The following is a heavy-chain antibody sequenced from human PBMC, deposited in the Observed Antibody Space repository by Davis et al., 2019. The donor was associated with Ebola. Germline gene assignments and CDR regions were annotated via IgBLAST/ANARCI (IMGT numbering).Heavy chain of an antibody. J-gene: IGHJ6*03. Sequence: PGGSLRLSCTVSGGSISSSSYYWGWIRQPPGKGLECIRSIYYSGSTYYNPSLKSRVTISVDTSKNQFSLKLSSVTAADTAVYYCARPPGGYCSSTSCSLYYYYYMDVWGKGTTVTVSS. V-gene: IGHV4-39*07. CDR1: GGSISSSSYY. CDR3: ARPPGGYCSSTSCSLYYYYYMDV. CDR2: IYYSGST. D-gene: IGHD2-2*01.